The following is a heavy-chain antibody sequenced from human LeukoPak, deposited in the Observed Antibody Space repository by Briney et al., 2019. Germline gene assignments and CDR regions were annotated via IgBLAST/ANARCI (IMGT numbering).Heavy chain of an antibody. J-gene: IGHJ4*02. CDR1: GYTLTSYG. V-gene: IGHV1-18*01. CDR2: ISAYNGNT. D-gene: IGHD2-15*01. CDR3: ARYCSGGSCYEIHDY. Sequence: ASVKVSCKASGYTLTSYGISWVRQAPGQGLEWMGWISAYNGNTNYPQKLQGRVTMTTDTSTSTAYMELRSLRSDDTAVYYCARYCSGGSCYEIHDYWGQGTLVTVSP.